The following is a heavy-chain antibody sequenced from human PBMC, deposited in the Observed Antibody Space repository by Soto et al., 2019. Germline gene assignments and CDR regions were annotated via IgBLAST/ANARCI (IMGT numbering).Heavy chain of an antibody. CDR2: IYYIGST. CDR1: GDSITIDGYY. V-gene: IGHV4-31*03. Sequence: SETLSLTCTVSGDSITIDGYYLSWIRQHPGKGLEWIAYIYYIGSTYYNPSLKSRVTISVDPSKNQFSLKLRSVTAADTAVYYCAREDKAMAFDPWGQGTRVTVSS. D-gene: IGHD5-18*01. J-gene: IGHJ5*02. CDR3: AREDKAMAFDP.